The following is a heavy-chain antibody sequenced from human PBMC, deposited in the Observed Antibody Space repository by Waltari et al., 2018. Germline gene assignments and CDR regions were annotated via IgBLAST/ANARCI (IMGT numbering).Heavy chain of an antibody. Sequence: EVQLLESGGGLVQRGGSLGLSCAGSGFSFSGYAFSWVRQSPGNGLELFSGISSSGGSTYYANSVKGRFTSSRDNSNNTLYLQMNSLRAEDTAVYYCAIPKSSALYGGFDYWGQGTLVTVSS. V-gene: IGHV3-23*01. CDR3: AIPKSSALYGGFDY. CDR2: ISSSGGST. D-gene: IGHD6-19*01. J-gene: IGHJ4*02. CDR1: GFSFSGYA.